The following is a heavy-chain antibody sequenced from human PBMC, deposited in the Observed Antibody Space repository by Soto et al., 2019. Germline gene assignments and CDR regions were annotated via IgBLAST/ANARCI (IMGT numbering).Heavy chain of an antibody. CDR2: IIPIFGTA. CDR3: AREGGYSSSWSWDYFDY. J-gene: IGHJ4*02. D-gene: IGHD6-13*01. CDR1: GGTFSSYA. V-gene: IGHV1-69*12. Sequence: QVQLVQSGAEVKKPGSSVKVSCKASGGTFSSYAISWVRQAPGQGLEWMGGIIPIFGTANYAQKFQGRVTITADESTSTAYMELCSLRSEDTAVYYCAREGGYSSSWSWDYFDYWGQGTLVTVSS.